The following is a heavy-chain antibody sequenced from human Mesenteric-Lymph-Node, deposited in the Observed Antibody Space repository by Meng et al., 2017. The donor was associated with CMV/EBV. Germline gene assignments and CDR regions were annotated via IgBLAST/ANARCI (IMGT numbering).Heavy chain of an antibody. CDR1: GFTFSSYA. J-gene: IGHJ6*02. D-gene: IGHD3-3*01. CDR2: IRSKAYGGTT. CDR3: TRDAWSGYPNYYYYYGMDV. V-gene: IGHV3-49*04. Sequence: GESLKISCAASGFTFSSYAMSWVRQAPGKGLEWVGFIRSKAYGGTTEYAASVKGRFTISRDDSKSIAYLQMNSLKTEDTAVYYCTRDAWSGYPNYYYYYGMDVWGQGTTVTVSS.